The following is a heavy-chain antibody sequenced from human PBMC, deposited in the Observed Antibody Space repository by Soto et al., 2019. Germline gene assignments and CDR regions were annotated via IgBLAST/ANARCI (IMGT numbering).Heavy chain of an antibody. V-gene: IGHV3-15*01. CDR1: GFTFSNAW. CDR3: TTASGLVGYYYYYYGMDV. Sequence: RLSCAASGFTFSNAWMSWVRQAPGKGLEWVGRIKSKTDGGTTDYAAPVKGRFTISRDDSKNTLYLQMNSLKTEDTAVYYCTTASGLVGYYYYYYGMDVWGQGTTVTVSS. CDR2: IKSKTDGGTT. D-gene: IGHD3-10*01. J-gene: IGHJ6*02.